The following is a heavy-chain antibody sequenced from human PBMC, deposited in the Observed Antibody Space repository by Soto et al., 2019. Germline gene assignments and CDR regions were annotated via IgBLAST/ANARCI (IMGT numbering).Heavy chain of an antibody. Sequence: TLSLTCTVSGGSISSSDYYWTWIRQHPGKGLEWIGYIYYSGSTYYNPSLKSRVTISVDTSKKQFSLKLSSVTAADTAVYYCARGLSSTWYSDFWGQGTLVTVSS. J-gene: IGHJ4*02. CDR1: GGSISSSDYY. D-gene: IGHD6-13*01. CDR3: ARGLSSTWYSDF. V-gene: IGHV4-31*03. CDR2: IYYSGST.